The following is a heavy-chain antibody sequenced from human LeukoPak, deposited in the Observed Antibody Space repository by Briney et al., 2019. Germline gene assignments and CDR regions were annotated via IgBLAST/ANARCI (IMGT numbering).Heavy chain of an antibody. CDR1: GFTFSSYG. Sequence: PGGTLRLSCAASGFTFSSYGMSWVRQAPGKGLEWVSAISGSGGSTYYADSVKGRFTISRDNSKNTLYLQMNSLRAEDTAVYYCAKIDGGEYSSSWEGFAFDIWGQGTMVTVSS. J-gene: IGHJ3*02. CDR2: ISGSGGST. CDR3: AKIDGGEYSSSWEGFAFDI. V-gene: IGHV3-23*01. D-gene: IGHD6-13*01.